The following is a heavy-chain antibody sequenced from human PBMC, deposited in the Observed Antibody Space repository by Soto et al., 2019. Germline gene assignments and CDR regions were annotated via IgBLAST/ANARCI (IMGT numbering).Heavy chain of an antibody. CDR2: ISAHNGNT. Sequence: QVHLVQSGAEVKKPGASVKVSCKGSGYTFTSYGITWVRQAPGQGLEWMGWISAHNGNTDYAQKPQGRVTVTRDTSTSTAYREWRSLRSGDTGVYYCARGRYGEYWGQGALVTVSS. D-gene: IGHD3-10*01. V-gene: IGHV1-18*01. CDR1: GYTFTSYG. J-gene: IGHJ4*02. CDR3: ARGRYGEY.